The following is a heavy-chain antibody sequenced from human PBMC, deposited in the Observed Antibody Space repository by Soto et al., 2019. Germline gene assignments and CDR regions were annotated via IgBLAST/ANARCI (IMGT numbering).Heavy chain of an antibody. D-gene: IGHD6-19*01. V-gene: IGHV3-23*01. CDR1: GFTFSSYA. CDR2: ISGSGGST. CDR3: AKDYGNGWDKNYFDC. J-gene: IGHJ4*02. Sequence: EVQLLESGGGLVQPGGSLRLSCAASGFTFSSYAMSWVRQAPGKGLEWVSAISGSGGSTYYADSVKGRFTISRDNSKNTLYLHTSSLSAADTAVYYCAKDYGNGWDKNYFDCWGQGTVVTVSS.